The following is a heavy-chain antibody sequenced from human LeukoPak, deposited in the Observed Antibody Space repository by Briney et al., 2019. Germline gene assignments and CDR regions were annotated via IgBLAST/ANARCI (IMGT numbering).Heavy chain of an antibody. CDR3: ARDQYDHVWGSYRPYFDY. CDR2: ISPYTGNT. J-gene: IGHJ4*02. Sequence: GASVKVSCKTSGYTFNSYGISWVRQAPGQGLEWMGPISPYTGNTKYAESLQGRVILTTDTSTRTAYMELRSLRSDDTAVFYCARDQYDHVWGSYRPYFDYWGQGTLVTVSS. CDR1: GYTFNSYG. V-gene: IGHV1-18*04. D-gene: IGHD3-16*02.